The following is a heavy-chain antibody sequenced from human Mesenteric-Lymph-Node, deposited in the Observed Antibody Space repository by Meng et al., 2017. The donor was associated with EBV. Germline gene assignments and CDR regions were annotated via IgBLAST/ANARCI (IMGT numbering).Heavy chain of an antibody. J-gene: IGHJ4*02. Sequence: EVQLVESXXGWVKPGESLRLSCAASGFIFTDAWMNWVRQAPGKGLEWVGRIRSQVDGRTTDYTAPVKGRFSISRDDSKKTLYLQMNSLKIEDSAVYYCTTDEGGSRFWGQGTLVTVSS. CDR3: TTDEGGSRF. V-gene: IGHV3-15*01. CDR1: GFIFTDAW. D-gene: IGHD1-26*01. CDR2: IRSQVDGRTT.